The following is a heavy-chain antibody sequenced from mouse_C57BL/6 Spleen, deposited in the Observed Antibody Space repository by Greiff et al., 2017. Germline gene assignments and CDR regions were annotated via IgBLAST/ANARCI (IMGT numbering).Heavy chain of an antibody. J-gene: IGHJ2*01. Sequence: VQLQQSGAELVRPGASVTLSCKASGYTFTDYEMHWVKQTPVHGLEWIGAIDPETGGTAYNQKFKGKAILTADKSSSTAYMELRSLTSEDSAVYYCTWGTTGVEEGNYFDYWGQGTTLTVSS. D-gene: IGHD1-1*01. V-gene: IGHV1-15*01. CDR3: TWGTTGVEEGNYFDY. CDR2: IDPETGGT. CDR1: GYTFTDYE.